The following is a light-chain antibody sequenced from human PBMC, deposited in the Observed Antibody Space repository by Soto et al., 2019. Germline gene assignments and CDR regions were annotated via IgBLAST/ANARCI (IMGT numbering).Light chain of an antibody. CDR2: GVS. V-gene: IGLV2-18*02. CDR3: NSYTGSSTYV. CDR1: SSDVASYNR. J-gene: IGLJ1*01. Sequence: QSLLTQPPSVSGSTGQSVAISCTGTSSDVASYNRVSWYQQPPGAAPKLMIYGVSNRPSGVPDRFSGSKSGNTASLTISGLQAEDEADYYCNSYTGSSTYVFGTGTKVTVL.